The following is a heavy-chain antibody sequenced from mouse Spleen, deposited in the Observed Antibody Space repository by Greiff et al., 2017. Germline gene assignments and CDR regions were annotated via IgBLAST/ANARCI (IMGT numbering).Heavy chain of an antibody. J-gene: IGHJ1*03. CDR2: INPNNGGT. CDR1: GYTFTDYY. D-gene: IGHD1-1*01. V-gene: IGHV1-26*01. CDR3: ARGEELSTVVAPRYFDV. Sequence: EVKLQQSGPELVKPGASVKISCKASGYTFTDYYMNWVKQSHGKSLEWIGDINPNNGGTSYNQKFKGKATLTVDKSSSTAYMELRSLTSEDSAVYYCARGEELSTVVAPRYFDVWGTGTTVTVSS.